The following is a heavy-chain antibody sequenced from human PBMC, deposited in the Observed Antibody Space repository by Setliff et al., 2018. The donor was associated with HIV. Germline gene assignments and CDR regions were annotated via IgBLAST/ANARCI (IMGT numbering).Heavy chain of an antibody. V-gene: IGHV4-39*07. CDR1: GGSISSSSYY. Sequence: SETLSLTCTVSGGSISSSSYYWGWIRQPPGKGLEWIGSIYYSGSTYYNPSLKSRVTISVDTSKNQFSLKLSSVTAADTAVCYCARAIRLLSRGSGSHHAFDIWGQGTMVTVSS. D-gene: IGHD3-10*01. CDR2: IYYSGST. CDR3: ARAIRLLSRGSGSHHAFDI. J-gene: IGHJ3*02.